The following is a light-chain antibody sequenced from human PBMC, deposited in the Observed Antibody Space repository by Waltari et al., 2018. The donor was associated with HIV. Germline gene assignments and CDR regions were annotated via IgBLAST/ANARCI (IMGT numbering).Light chain of an antibody. Sequence: SSELTQDPAVAVALGQTVRITCQGDSPRSYYASWYQQKPGQAPVLVIYGKNNRPSGIPDRFSGSSSGNTASLTITGAQAEDEADYYCNSRDSSGNHLMVFGGGTKLTVL. J-gene: IGLJ2*01. CDR1: SPRSYY. V-gene: IGLV3-19*01. CDR2: GKN. CDR3: NSRDSSGNHLMV.